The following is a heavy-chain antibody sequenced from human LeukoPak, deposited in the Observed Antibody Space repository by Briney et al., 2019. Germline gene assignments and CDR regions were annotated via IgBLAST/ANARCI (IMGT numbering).Heavy chain of an antibody. CDR2: INPNSGGT. CDR1: GYTFTIYG. Sequence: ASVNVSCKASGYTFTIYGISWVRQAPGQGREWMGWINPNSGGTNYAQKFQGRVTMTRDTSISTAYMELSRLRSDDTAVYYCARAYCGGDCYAFDYWGQGTLVTVSS. D-gene: IGHD2-21*02. CDR3: ARAYCGGDCYAFDY. V-gene: IGHV1-2*02. J-gene: IGHJ4*02.